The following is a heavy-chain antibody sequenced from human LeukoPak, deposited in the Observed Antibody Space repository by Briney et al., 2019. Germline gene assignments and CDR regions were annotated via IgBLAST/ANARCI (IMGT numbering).Heavy chain of an antibody. CDR2: ISGSGGST. CDR3: ANTIVRGVASMDV. CDR1: GFTFSSYA. D-gene: IGHD3-10*01. Sequence: GGSLRLSCAASGFTFSSYAMSWVRQAPGKGLEWVSAISGSGGSTYYADAVKGRFIISRDNSRNTLYLQMHSLGAEDTAVYYSANTIVRGVASMDVWGQGTTVTVSS. V-gene: IGHV3-23*01. J-gene: IGHJ6*02.